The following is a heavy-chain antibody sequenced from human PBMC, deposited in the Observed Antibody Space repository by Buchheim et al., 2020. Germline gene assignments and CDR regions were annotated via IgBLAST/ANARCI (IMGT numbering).Heavy chain of an antibody. CDR3: ARGRLLRFLEWTKYNWFDP. CDR1: GGSISSYY. V-gene: IGHV4-59*12. D-gene: IGHD3-3*01. Sequence: QVQLQESGPGLVKPSETLSLTCTVSGGSISSYYWSWIRQPPGKGLEWIGEINHSGSTNYNPSLKSRVTISVDTSKNQFSLKLSSVTAADTAVYYCARGRLLRFLEWTKYNWFDPWGQGTL. CDR2: INHSGST. J-gene: IGHJ5*02.